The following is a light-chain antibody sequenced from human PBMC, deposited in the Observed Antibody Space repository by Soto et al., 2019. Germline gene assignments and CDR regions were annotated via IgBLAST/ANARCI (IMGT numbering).Light chain of an antibody. V-gene: IGKV3-15*01. CDR2: GAS. J-gene: IGKJ4*01. Sequence: EVVMTQSPATLSVSPGERATLSYRASQSVSSNLAWYQQKPGQAPRLLIYGASTKATGISARFSGSGTGTEFTLNFSSLQSEDFAVYYCQQYNNLPLTFGGGTKVEIK. CDR1: QSVSSN. CDR3: QQYNNLPLT.